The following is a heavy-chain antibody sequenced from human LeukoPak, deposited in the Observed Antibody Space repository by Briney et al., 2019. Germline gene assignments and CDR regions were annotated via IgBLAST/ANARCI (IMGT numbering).Heavy chain of an antibody. CDR2: INHSGST. J-gene: IGHJ4*02. V-gene: IGHV4-34*01. D-gene: IGHD3-22*01. CDR3: ARGAGSGPYDSSGYYDY. CDR1: GGSFSGYY. Sequence: SETLSLTCAVYGGSFSGYYWSWIRQPPGKGLEWIGEINHSGSTNYNPSLKSRVTISVDTSKNQFSLKLSSVTAADTAVYYCARGAGSGPYDSSGYYDYWGQGTLVTVSS.